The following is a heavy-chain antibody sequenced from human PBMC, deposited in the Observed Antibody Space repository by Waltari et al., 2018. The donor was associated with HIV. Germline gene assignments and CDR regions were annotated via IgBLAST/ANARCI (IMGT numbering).Heavy chain of an antibody. CDR3: ARDRARTTDYYYYGMDV. V-gene: IGHV1-2*02. Sequence: QVQLVQSGAEVKKPGASVKVSCKDSGYTFTGYYMHRARQAPGQGREWMGWINPNSGGTNEAQNFQGRVTMTRDTSISTAYMELSRLRSDDTAVYYCARDRARTTDYYYYGMDVWGQGTTVTVSS. D-gene: IGHD1-7*01. CDR2: INPNSGGT. J-gene: IGHJ6*02. CDR1: GYTFTGYY.